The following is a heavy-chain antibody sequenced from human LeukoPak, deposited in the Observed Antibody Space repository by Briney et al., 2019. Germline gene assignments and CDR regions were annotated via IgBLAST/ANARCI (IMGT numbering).Heavy chain of an antibody. V-gene: IGHV3-74*01. CDR1: GFTFSTYW. CDR3: ARDYGEGGYYFDY. D-gene: IGHD4-17*01. CDR2: ISSVGSST. Sequence: GGSLRLSCAASGFTFSTYWMHWVRQAPGKGLVWLLRISSVGSSTNYAASVKGRFTISRDNAKNTLYLQMNSLRAEDTAVYYCARDYGEGGYYFDYWGQGTLVTVSS. J-gene: IGHJ4*02.